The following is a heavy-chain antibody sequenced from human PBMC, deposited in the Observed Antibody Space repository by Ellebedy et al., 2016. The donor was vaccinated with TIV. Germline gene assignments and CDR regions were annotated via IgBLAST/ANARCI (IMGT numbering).Heavy chain of an antibody. D-gene: IGHD3-22*01. V-gene: IGHV1-18*04. CDR1: GYTFTSYG. CDR2: ISAYNGNT. CDR3: ARGGDYYYDSSGPGWFDP. J-gene: IGHJ5*02. Sequence: AASVKVSCKASGYTFTSYGISWVRQAPGQGLEWMGWISAYNGNTNYAQKLQGRVTMTTDTSTSTAYMEPRSLRSDDTAVYYCARGGDYYYDSSGPGWFDPWGQGTLVTVSS.